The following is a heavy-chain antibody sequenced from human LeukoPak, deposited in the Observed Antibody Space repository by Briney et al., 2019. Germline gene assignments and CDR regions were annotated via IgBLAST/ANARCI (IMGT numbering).Heavy chain of an antibody. D-gene: IGHD3-10*01. CDR2: IFYSGST. CDR3: ARDGLFYGSGSSDY. CDR1: GGSISTSNYY. J-gene: IGHJ4*02. Sequence: PSETLSLTCTVSGGSISTSNYYWGWIRQPPGKGLEWIGNIFYSGSTYYSPSLKSRVTISLDTSRNQFSLKLNSVTAADTAVYYCARDGLFYGSGSSDYWGQGTLVTVSS. V-gene: IGHV4-39*07.